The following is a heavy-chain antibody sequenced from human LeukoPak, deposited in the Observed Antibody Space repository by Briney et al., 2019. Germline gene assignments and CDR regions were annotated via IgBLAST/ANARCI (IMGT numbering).Heavy chain of an antibody. CDR1: GFTFSDYG. D-gene: IGHD2/OR15-2a*01. J-gene: IGHJ4*02. V-gene: IGHV3-23*01. Sequence: PGGTLRLSCAASGFTFSDYGMGWVRQAPGKGLEWVSSISGSGGNTYYADSVKGRFTISRDNSKNTLYLRMNSLRVEDTAVYYCAKVRLYGPEPYYFDYWGQGTLVTVSS. CDR3: AKVRLYGPEPYYFDY. CDR2: ISGSGGNT.